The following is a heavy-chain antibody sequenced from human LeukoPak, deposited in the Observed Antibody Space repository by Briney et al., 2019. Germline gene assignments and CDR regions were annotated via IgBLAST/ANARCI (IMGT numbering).Heavy chain of an antibody. V-gene: IGHV4-38-2*02. J-gene: IGHJ6*03. CDR1: GYSISSGYY. CDR2: INHSGST. D-gene: IGHD6-19*01. Sequence: SETLSLTCTVSGYSISSGYYWGWIRQPPGKGLEWIGEINHSGSTNYNPSLKSRVTISVDTSKNQFSLKLSSVTAADTAVYYCARLRFFQWLVPHYYYYYYMDVWGKGTTVTISS. CDR3: ARLRFFQWLVPHYYYYYYMDV.